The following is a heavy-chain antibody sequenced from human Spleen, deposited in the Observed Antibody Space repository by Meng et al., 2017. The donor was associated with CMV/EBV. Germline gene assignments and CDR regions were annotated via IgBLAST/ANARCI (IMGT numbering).Heavy chain of an antibody. J-gene: IGHJ4*02. D-gene: IGHD5-18*01. CDR3: AREAYSYGRDY. CDR1: GYTFTSYD. V-gene: IGHV1-8*01. Sequence: SCKASGYTFTSYDLNWVRQATGHGLEWMGWMNPNSGNTGYAQKFQGRVTMTRNTSISTAYMELSSLRSEDTAVYYCAREAYSYGRDYWGQGTLVTVSS. CDR2: MNPNSGNT.